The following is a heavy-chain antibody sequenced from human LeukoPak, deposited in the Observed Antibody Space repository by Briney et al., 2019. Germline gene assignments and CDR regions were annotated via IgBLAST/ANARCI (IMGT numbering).Heavy chain of an antibody. V-gene: IGHV3-43*01. CDR1: GFTFDDYT. D-gene: IGHD2-2*01. J-gene: IGHJ3*02. CDR3: AKDIETPRWPYCSSTSCYLGLAFDI. CDR2: ISWDGGST. Sequence: PGGSLRLSCAASGFTFDDYTMHWVRQAPGKGLEWVSLISWDGGSTYYADSVKGRFTISRDNSKNSLYLQMNSLRTEDTALYYCAKDIETPRWPYCSSTSCYLGLAFDIWGQGTMVTVSS.